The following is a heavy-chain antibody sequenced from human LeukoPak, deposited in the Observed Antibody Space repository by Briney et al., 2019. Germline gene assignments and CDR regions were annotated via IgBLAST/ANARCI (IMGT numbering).Heavy chain of an antibody. J-gene: IGHJ4*02. V-gene: IGHV4-34*01. CDR3: ARQSDYSDYPFDY. CDR1: GGSFSGYY. CDR2: INHSGST. Sequence: PSETLSLTCAVYGGSFSGYYWSWIRQPPGKGLEWIGEINHSGSTNYNPSLKSRVTISVDTSKNQFSLKLSSVTAADTAVYYCARQSDYSDYPFDYWGQGTLVTVSS. D-gene: IGHD4-11*01.